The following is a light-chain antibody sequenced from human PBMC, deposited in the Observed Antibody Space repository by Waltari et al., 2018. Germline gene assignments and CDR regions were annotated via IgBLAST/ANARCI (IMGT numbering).Light chain of an antibody. CDR3: QQANSFPLA. CDR1: QDINTW. J-gene: IGKJ1*01. CDR2: GAS. V-gene: IGKV1D-12*01. Sequence: QMTQPPSSVSASVGDRVTITCRASQDINTWVAWYQQKPGKAPKLLISGASSLQGGVPSRFSGSGSGTDFTLTISSLQPEDFATYYCQQANSFPLAFGQGTKVEIK.